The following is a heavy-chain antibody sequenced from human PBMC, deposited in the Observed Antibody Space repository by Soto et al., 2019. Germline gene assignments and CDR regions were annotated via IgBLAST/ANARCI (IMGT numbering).Heavy chain of an antibody. Sequence: ASVKVSCKASGYTFTSYDINWVRQATGQGLEWMGWMNPNSGNTGYAQKFQGRVTMTRNTSISTAYMELSSLRSEDTAVYYCARTPTRYCSGGRCYHNWFDPWGQGTLVTVSS. D-gene: IGHD2-15*01. J-gene: IGHJ5*02. CDR3: ARTPTRYCSGGRCYHNWFDP. CDR2: MNPNSGNT. CDR1: GYTFTSYD. V-gene: IGHV1-8*01.